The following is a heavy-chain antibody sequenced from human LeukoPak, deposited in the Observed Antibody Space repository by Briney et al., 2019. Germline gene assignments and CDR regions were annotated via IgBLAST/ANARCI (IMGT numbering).Heavy chain of an antibody. V-gene: IGHV3-11*01. CDR2: ISSSGSTI. J-gene: IGHJ4*02. CDR3: ARPNVYSSSGYYFDY. CDR1: GFTFSDYY. Sequence: GGSLRLSCAASGFTFSDYYMSWIRQAPGKGLEWVSYISSSGSTIYYADSVKGRFTISRDNAKNSLYLQMNSLRAEDTAVYYCARPNVYSSSGYYFDYWGQGTLVTVSS. D-gene: IGHD6-13*01.